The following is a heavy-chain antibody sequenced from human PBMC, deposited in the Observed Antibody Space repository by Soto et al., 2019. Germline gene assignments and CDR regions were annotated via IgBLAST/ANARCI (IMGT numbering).Heavy chain of an antibody. CDR1: GGSISSGHYP. D-gene: IGHD6-25*01. Sequence: SETLSLTCAVSGGSISSGHYPWTWIRHPPGKGLEWIGYIYPGGDTYYSPSLKSRVTIALDTSKSLVSLRLNSVTAADTAAYFCARGHAATAEVWGQGTLVTVSS. CDR2: IYPGGDT. J-gene: IGHJ4*02. V-gene: IGHV4-30-2*01. CDR3: ARGHAATAEV.